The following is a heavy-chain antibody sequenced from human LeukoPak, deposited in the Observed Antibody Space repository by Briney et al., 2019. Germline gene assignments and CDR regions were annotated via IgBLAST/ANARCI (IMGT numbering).Heavy chain of an antibody. CDR1: GFSLSTTGVG. D-gene: IGHD2-8*02. CDR2: IYYSGST. Sequence: SGPTLLKPTQTLTLTCTFSGFSLSTTGVGVAWIRQPPGKGLEWIGYIYYSGSTNYNPSLKSRVTISVDTSKNQFSLKLSSVTAADTAVYYCARETPRRKTTGTVFDYWGQGTLVTVSS. V-gene: IGHV4-61*08. J-gene: IGHJ4*02. CDR3: ARETPRRKTTGTVFDY.